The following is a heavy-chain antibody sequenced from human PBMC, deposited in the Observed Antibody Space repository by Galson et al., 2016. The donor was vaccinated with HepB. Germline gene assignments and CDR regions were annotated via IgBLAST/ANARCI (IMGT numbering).Heavy chain of an antibody. J-gene: IGHJ4*02. CDR3: ASRGARSCSGGSCYECDY. CDR2: IIPIFGKA. Sequence: SVKVSCKASGGTFSYYAISWVRQAPGQGLEWMGGIIPIFGKADYAQKFQGRVTITADDSTSTAYMELSSLRSEDTAVYYCASRGARSCSGGSCYECDYRGQGTLVTVSS. V-gene: IGHV1-69*13. CDR1: GGTFSYYA. D-gene: IGHD2-15*01.